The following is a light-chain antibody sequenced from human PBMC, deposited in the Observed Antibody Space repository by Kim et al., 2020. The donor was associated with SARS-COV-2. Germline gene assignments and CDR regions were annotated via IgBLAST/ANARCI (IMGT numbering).Light chain of an antibody. CDR1: DGAVGAYGL. V-gene: IGLV2-14*03. CDR3: GSYTTRTTIV. J-gene: IGLJ2*01. Sequence: GPSITISFTGTDGAVGAYGLVSWYQQHPDKAPQLIIYDVFNRPSGVSNRFSGSKSGNTASLTISGLQAEDEADYYCGSYTTRTTIVFGGGTQLTVL. CDR2: DVF.